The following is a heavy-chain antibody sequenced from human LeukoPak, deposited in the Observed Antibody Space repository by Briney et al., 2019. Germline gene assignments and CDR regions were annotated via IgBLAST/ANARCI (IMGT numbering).Heavy chain of an antibody. Sequence: PSETLSLTCTVSGGSISSSSYYWGWIRQPPGKGLEWIGSIYYSGSTYYNPSLKSRVTISVDTSKNQFSLKLSSVTAADTAVYYCAGPQSGSYDSGYYQHWGQGTLVTVSS. CDR1: GGSISSSSYY. V-gene: IGHV4-39*01. D-gene: IGHD1-26*01. CDR2: IYYSGST. J-gene: IGHJ1*01. CDR3: AGPQSGSYDSGYYQH.